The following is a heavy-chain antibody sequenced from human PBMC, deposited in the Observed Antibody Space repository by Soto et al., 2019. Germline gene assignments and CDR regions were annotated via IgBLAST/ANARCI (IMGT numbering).Heavy chain of an antibody. CDR3: ARESGENWSYEAY. V-gene: IGHV4-4*07. CDR1: GASITDYS. CDR2: IYATGKT. Sequence: KSSETLSLTCSVSGASITDYSWNWIRQSAGKGLEWIGRIYATGKTQVNPSLQSRVTMSLDTSKNQFSLKLTSVTAAATAVYYCARESGENWSYEAYWGQGTLVTVSS. J-gene: IGHJ4*02. D-gene: IGHD1-7*01.